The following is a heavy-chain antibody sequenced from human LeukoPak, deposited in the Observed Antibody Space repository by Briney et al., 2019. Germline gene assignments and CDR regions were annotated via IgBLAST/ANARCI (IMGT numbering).Heavy chain of an antibody. Sequence: SVKVSCKASGGTFSSHAISWVRQAPGQGLEWMGGIIPIFGTANYAQKFQGRVTITADESTSTAYMELSSLRSEDTAVYYCARTPSTQEWLFDYWGQGTLVTVSS. V-gene: IGHV1-69*13. CDR1: GGTFSSHA. J-gene: IGHJ4*02. CDR3: ARTPSTQEWLFDY. CDR2: IIPIFGTA. D-gene: IGHD3-3*01.